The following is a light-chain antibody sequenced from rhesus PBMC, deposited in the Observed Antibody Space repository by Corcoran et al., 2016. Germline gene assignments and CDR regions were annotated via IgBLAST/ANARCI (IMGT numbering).Light chain of an antibody. CDR1: QSISSW. V-gene: IGKV1-22*01. J-gene: IGKJ2*01. CDR2: QAS. Sequence: DIQMTQSPSSLSASVGDTVTITCRASQSISSWLAWYQQKPGKAPKLLIYQASSLQSGVPSRFSGSGYGTDFTLTISSLQSEDFATYYCQQYSSSPYSFGQGTKVEIK. CDR3: QQYSSSPYS.